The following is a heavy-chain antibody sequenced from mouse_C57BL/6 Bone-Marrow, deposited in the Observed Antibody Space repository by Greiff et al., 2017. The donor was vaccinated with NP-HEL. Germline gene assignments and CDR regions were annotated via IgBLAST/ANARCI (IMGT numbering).Heavy chain of an antibody. Sequence: EVKVVESGAELVRPGASVKLSCTASGFNIKDDYMHWVKQRPEQGLEWIGWIDPENGDTEYASKFQGKATITADTSSNTAYLQLSSLTSEDTAVYYCTTSTMITTRGYYAMDYWGQGTSVTVSS. V-gene: IGHV14-4*01. CDR2: IDPENGDT. CDR1: GFNIKDDY. J-gene: IGHJ4*01. D-gene: IGHD2-4*01. CDR3: TTSTMITTRGYYAMDY.